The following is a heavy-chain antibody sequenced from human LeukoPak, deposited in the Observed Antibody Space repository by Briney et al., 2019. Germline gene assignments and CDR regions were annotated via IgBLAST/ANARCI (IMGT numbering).Heavy chain of an antibody. V-gene: IGHV4-59*01. D-gene: IGHD3-3*01. Sequence: NPSETLSLTCTVSGGSISSYYWSWIRQPPGKGLEWIGYIYYSGSTNYNPSLKSRVTISVDTSKNQFSLKLSSVIAADTAVYYCARCIHYDFWSGPYGMDVWGQGTTVTVSS. CDR1: GGSISSYY. CDR3: ARCIHYDFWSGPYGMDV. J-gene: IGHJ6*02. CDR2: IYYSGST.